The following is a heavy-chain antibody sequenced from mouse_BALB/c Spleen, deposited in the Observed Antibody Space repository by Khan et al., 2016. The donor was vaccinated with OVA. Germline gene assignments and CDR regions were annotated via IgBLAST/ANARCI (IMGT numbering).Heavy chain of an antibody. J-gene: IGHJ3*01. Sequence: VQLQESGTELARPGASVKMSCKASGYTFTSYTMHWVKQRPGQGLEWIGYINPSSGYTNYNQKFNDKAPLPADKSSSTASMQLGNRTSEDSSIYYCARCVAYDRSYGWFAYWGQGTLVTVSA. D-gene: IGHD2-3*01. CDR2: INPSSGYT. V-gene: IGHV1-4*01. CDR3: ARCVAYDRSYGWFAY. CDR1: GYTFTSYT.